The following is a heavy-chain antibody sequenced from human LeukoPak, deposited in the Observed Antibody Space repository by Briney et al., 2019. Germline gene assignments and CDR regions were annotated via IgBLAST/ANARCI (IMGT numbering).Heavy chain of an antibody. V-gene: IGHV3-9*01. J-gene: IGHJ4*02. CDR2: ISWNSGSI. CDR1: GFTFDDYA. D-gene: IGHD3-3*01. Sequence: GGSLRLSCAASGFTFDDYAMHWVRQAPGKGLEWVSGISWNSGSIGYADSVKGRFTISRDNAKNSLYLQMNSLRAEDTAVYYCAREGVFWSGFKRGGIDYWGQGTLATVSS. CDR3: AREGVFWSGFKRGGIDY.